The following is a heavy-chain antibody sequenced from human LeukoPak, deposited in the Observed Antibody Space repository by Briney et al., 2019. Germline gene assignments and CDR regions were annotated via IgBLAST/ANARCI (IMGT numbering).Heavy chain of an antibody. J-gene: IGHJ4*02. D-gene: IGHD5-18*01. CDR3: TTKRGYSYGYAD. CDR1: GFTFSSYG. Sequence: PGGSLRLSCAASGFTFSSYGMYWVRQAPGKGLEWVAVISYDGSNKYYADSVKGRFTISRDNSKNTLYLQMNSLRAEDTAVYYCTTKRGYSYGYADWGQGTLVTVSS. V-gene: IGHV3-30*03. CDR2: ISYDGSNK.